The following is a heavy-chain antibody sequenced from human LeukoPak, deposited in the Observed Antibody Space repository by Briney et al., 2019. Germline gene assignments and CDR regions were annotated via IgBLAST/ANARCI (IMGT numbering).Heavy chain of an antibody. CDR2: IYYSGST. D-gene: IGHD2-15*01. CDR1: GGSISSYY. V-gene: IGHV4-59*08. J-gene: IGHJ4*02. Sequence: PSETLSLTCTVSGGSISSYYWSWIRQPPGKGLEWIGYIYYSGSTNYNPSLKSRVTISVDTSKNQFSLKLSSVTAADTAVYYCARFSEGLLHTIDYWGQGTLVTVSS. CDR3: ARFSEGLLHTIDY.